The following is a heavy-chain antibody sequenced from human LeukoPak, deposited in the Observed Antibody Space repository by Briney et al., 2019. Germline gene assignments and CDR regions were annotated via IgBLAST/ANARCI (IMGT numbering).Heavy chain of an antibody. Sequence: GGSLRLSCAASGFTFSDYYMSWIRQAPGKGLEWVSYISSSGSTIYYADSVKGRFTISRANAKNSLYLQMNSLRAEDTAVYYCARDRVDSSSSNWFDPWGQGTLVTVSS. J-gene: IGHJ5*02. CDR3: ARDRVDSSSSNWFDP. CDR1: GFTFSDYY. CDR2: ISSSGSTI. V-gene: IGHV3-11*01. D-gene: IGHD6-6*01.